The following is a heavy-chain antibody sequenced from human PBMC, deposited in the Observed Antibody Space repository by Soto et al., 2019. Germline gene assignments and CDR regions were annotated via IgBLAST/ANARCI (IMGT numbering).Heavy chain of an antibody. CDR2: IYYSGST. V-gene: IGHV4-59*01. Sequence: SATLSLTCTVSGGSISSYYWSWIRQPPGKGLEWIGYIYYSGSTNYNPSLKSRVTISVDTSKNEFSLKLHSVTAADTAVYYGARVSGWYSDFGEWGKGNPGTVYS. J-gene: IGHJ6*03. D-gene: IGHD6-19*01. CDR1: GGSISSYY. CDR3: ARVSGWYSDFGE.